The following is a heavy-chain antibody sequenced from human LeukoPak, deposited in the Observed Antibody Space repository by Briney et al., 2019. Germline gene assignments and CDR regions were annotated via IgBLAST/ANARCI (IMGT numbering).Heavy chain of an antibody. V-gene: IGHV3-23*01. Sequence: GGSLRLSCAATGVTFSNHAMNLVRQAPGQGLEWVSLVSATGDSTYYADSVKGRFTISRDNSKDMVFLQMNSLRAEDAAVYYCAKVASYCGGDCHDLYYFDYWGQGTLVTVSS. D-gene: IGHD2-21*02. CDR2: VSATGDST. CDR1: GVTFSNHA. J-gene: IGHJ4*02. CDR3: AKVASYCGGDCHDLYYFDY.